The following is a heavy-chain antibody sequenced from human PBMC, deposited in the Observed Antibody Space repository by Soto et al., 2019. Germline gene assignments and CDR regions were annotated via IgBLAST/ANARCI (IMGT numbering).Heavy chain of an antibody. CDR3: ARDESAIVGATTGYFDL. Sequence: ASVKVSCKASGYTFTGYYMHWVRQAPGQGLEWMGWINPNSGGTNYAQKFQGWVTMTRDTSISTAYMELSRLRSDDTAVYYCARDESAIVGATTGYFDLWGRGTLVTVSS. D-gene: IGHD1-26*01. CDR2: INPNSGGT. V-gene: IGHV1-2*04. J-gene: IGHJ2*01. CDR1: GYTFTGYY.